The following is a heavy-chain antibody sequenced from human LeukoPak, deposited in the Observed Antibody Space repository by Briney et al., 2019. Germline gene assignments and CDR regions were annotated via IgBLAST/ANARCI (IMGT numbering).Heavy chain of an antibody. J-gene: IGHJ4*02. CDR3: AKERNYYGSGSYFDY. CDR2: IRYDGSNK. CDR1: GFTFGNYA. Sequence: PGGSLRLSCAASGFTFGNYAMHWVRQAPGKGLEWVAFIRYDGSNKYYADSVKGRFTISRDNSKNTLYLQMNSLRAEDTAVYYCAKERNYYGSGSYFDYWGQGTLVTVSS. D-gene: IGHD3-10*01. V-gene: IGHV3-30*02.